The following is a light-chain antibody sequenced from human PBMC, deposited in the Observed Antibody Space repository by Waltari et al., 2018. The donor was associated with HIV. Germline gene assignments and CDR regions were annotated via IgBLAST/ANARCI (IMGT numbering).Light chain of an antibody. CDR1: NIGNKS. V-gene: IGLV3-21*02. J-gene: IGLJ1*01. CDR2: DDS. CDR3: QVWDSGSDHPGV. Sequence: SYVLTQPPSVSVAPGQTARITCGGDNIGNKSVHWYQQKPGQAPVLVDFDDSDRPSGIPERFSGSNSGNTATLTVSRVEAGDEADYYCQVWDSGSDHPGVFGTGTKVTVL.